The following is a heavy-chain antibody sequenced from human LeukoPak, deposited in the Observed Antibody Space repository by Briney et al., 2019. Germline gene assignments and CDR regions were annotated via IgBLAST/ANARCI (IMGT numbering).Heavy chain of an antibody. J-gene: IGHJ6*03. V-gene: IGHV3-30*04. CDR1: GFTFSSYA. Sequence: PGGSLRLSCAASGFTFSSYAMHWVRQAPGKGLEWVAVISYDGSNKYYADSVKGRFTISRDNSKNTLYLQMNSLRAEDTAVYYCARDGGGNSGYDPSPDGYYMDVWGKGTTVTVSS. D-gene: IGHD5-12*01. CDR3: ARDGGGNSGYDPSPDGYYMDV. CDR2: ISYDGSNK.